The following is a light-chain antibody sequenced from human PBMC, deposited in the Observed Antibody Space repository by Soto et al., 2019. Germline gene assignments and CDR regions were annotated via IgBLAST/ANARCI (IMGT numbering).Light chain of an antibody. Sequence: EIVLTQSPGTLSLSPGERGTLACRASQNLGTLYLAWFQQKSGQAPRLLLYSASRRATGIPERFSGSVSVTDFTLTISRLEPEDFAVYFCQQYGSSPRTFGQGT. CDR3: QQYGSSPRT. J-gene: IGKJ1*01. V-gene: IGKV3-20*01. CDR2: SAS. CDR1: QNLGTLY.